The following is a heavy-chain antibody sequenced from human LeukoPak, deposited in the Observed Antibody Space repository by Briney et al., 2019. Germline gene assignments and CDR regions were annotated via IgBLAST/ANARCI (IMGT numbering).Heavy chain of an antibody. Sequence: SETLSLTCTVSGGSISSGDYYWSWIRQPPGKGLEWIGYIYYSGSTYYNPSLKSRVTISVDTSKNQFSLKLSSVTAADTAVYYCARAEYCGGDCYSHYYYMDVWGKGTTVTVSS. CDR3: ARAEYCGGDCYSHYYYMDV. CDR1: GGSISSGDYY. J-gene: IGHJ6*03. D-gene: IGHD2-21*01. CDR2: IYYSGST. V-gene: IGHV4-30-4*08.